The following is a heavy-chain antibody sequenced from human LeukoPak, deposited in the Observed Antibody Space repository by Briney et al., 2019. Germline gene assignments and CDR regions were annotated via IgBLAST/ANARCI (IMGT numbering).Heavy chain of an antibody. CDR3: ARGQRDGHDAFDI. V-gene: IGHV3-48*01. CDR2: ISSSSSTI. J-gene: IGHJ3*02. CDR1: GFTFSSYA. Sequence: GGSLRLSCAASGFTFSSYAMSWVRQAPGKGLEWVSYISSSSSTIYYADSVKGRFTISRDNAKNSLYLQMNSLRAEDTAVHYCARGQRDGHDAFDIWGQGTMVTVSS. D-gene: IGHD5-24*01.